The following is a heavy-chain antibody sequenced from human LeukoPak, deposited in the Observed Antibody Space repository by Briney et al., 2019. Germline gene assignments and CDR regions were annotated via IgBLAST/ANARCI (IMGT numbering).Heavy chain of an antibody. J-gene: IGHJ4*02. V-gene: IGHV1-2*02. CDR2: VNSNSGGT. CDR1: GYTFTSYG. Sequence: ASVKVSCKASGYTFTSYGIGWVRQAPGQGLEWMGWVNSNSGGTHYAQKFEGRVTMTRDTSISTAYMELSRLKSDDTAVYYCARGYCSGGSCYHFESWGQGTLVTVSS. D-gene: IGHD2-15*01. CDR3: ARGYCSGGSCYHFES.